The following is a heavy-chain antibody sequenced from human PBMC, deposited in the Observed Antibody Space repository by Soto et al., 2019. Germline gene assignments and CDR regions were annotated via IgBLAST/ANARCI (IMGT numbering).Heavy chain of an antibody. D-gene: IGHD2-15*01. Sequence: QVQLVQSGAEVKKPGASVKVSCKASGYAFTSYAMHWVRQAPGQRLEWMGWINAGNGNTKYSQKFQGRVTITRDTSASTAYMELSSLRSEDTAVYYCARGPGGPDGPGDYWGQGTLVTVSS. V-gene: IGHV1-3*01. CDR1: GYAFTSYA. J-gene: IGHJ4*02. CDR2: INAGNGNT. CDR3: ARGPGGPDGPGDY.